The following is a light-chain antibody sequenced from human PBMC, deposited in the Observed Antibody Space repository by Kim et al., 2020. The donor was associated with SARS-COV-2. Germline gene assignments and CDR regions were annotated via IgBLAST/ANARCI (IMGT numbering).Light chain of an antibody. CDR1: RTLSGF. CDR2: DVS. J-gene: IGKJ5*01. CDR3: QQYDNWPIT. V-gene: IGKV3-11*01. Sequence: LSPGEGATLSCRASRTLSGFLAWYQKKPGQAPRVLVYDVSNRATDIPGRFSGSGSGTDFTLTISSLEPEDFAVYYCQQYDNWPITFGQGTRLEIK.